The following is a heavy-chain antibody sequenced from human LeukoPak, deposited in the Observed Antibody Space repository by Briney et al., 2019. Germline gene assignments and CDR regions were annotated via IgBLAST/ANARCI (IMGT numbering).Heavy chain of an antibody. CDR3: AARWGYNGFDI. CDR2: ISGSGSYT. V-gene: IGHV3-23*01. J-gene: IGHJ3*02. Sequence: GGSLRLSCAASGFTVSDYSMSWVRQAPGKGLEWVSAISGSGSYTDYADSVKGRFTISRDKSKNTLYLQMNSLRAEDTALFYCAARWGYNGFDIWGQGTMVAVSS. CDR1: GFTVSDYS. D-gene: IGHD5-18*01.